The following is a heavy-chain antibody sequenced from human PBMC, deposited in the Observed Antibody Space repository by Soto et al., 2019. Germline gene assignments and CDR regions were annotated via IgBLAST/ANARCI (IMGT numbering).Heavy chain of an antibody. CDR1: GHTFSRFT. CDR2: IIPMLGMS. D-gene: IGHD3-10*01. Sequence: QVQLVQSGAEVTKPGSSVTVSCTASGHTFSRFTLSWVRQAPGQGLEWMGRIIPMLGMSNSALKLQARVTMTADKSTNKVDMHLNRLRSADTAVYYCAPSYGSGSANFDSWGQGTLVTVSS. CDR3: APSYGSGSANFDS. J-gene: IGHJ4*02. V-gene: IGHV1-69*02.